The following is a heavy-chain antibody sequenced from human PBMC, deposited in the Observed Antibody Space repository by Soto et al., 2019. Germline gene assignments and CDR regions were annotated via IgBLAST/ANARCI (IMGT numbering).Heavy chain of an antibody. CDR3: AKGRVVYALLDGMDV. J-gene: IGHJ6*02. CDR1: GFTFSSYG. Sequence: QVQLVESGGGVVQPGRSLRLSCAASGFTFSSYGMHWVRQAPGKGLEWVAVISYDGSNKYYADSVKGRFTISRDNSKNTLYLERNSLRDEDTAVYYCAKGRVVYALLDGMDVWGQGTTVTVSS. D-gene: IGHD2-8*02. CDR2: ISYDGSNK. V-gene: IGHV3-30*18.